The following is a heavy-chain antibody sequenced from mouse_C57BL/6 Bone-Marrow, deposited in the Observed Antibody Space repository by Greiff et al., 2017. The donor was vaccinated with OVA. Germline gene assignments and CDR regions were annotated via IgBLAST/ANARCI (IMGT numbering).Heavy chain of an antibody. CDR1: GYTFTDYY. V-gene: IGHV1-76*01. J-gene: IGHJ2*01. CDR3: ARNYFYYFDY. CDR2: IYPGSGNT. Sequence: QVQLKESGAELVRPGASVKLSCKASGYTFTDYYINWVKQRPGQGLEWIARIYPGSGNTYYNEKFKGKATLTAEKSSSTAYMQLSSLTSEDSAVYFCARNYFYYFDYWGQGTTLTVSS. D-gene: IGHD2-1*01.